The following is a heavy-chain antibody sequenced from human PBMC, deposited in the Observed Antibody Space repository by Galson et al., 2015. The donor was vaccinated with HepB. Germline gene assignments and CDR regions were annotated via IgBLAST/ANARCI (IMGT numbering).Heavy chain of an antibody. CDR2: IFSNDEK. V-gene: IGHV2-26*01. CDR1: GFSLSNARMG. CDR3: ARIRDSSGWYGYWYFDL. D-gene: IGHD6-19*01. J-gene: IGHJ2*01. Sequence: PALVKPTQTLTLTCTVSGFSLSNARMGVSWIRQPPGKALEWLAHIFSNDEKSYSTSLESRLTISKDTSKSQVVLTMTNMDPVDTATYYCARIRDSSGWYGYWYFDLWGRGTLVTVSS.